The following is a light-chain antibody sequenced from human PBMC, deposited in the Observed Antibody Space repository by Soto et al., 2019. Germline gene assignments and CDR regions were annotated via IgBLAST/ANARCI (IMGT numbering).Light chain of an antibody. CDR2: AAS. CDR3: QQANSFPYT. J-gene: IGKJ2*01. V-gene: IGKV1-12*01. CDR1: QGITRW. Sequence: DIPMTQSPSSVSASVGDRVTITCRASQGITRWLVWYQQKPGKAPKLLIYAASSLQSGVPSRFSGSGSGTDFTLTISSLQPEDFATYYCQQANSFPYTFGQGTKLEIK.